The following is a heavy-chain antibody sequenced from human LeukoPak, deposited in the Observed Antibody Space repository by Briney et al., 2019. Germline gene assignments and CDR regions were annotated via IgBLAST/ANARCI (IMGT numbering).Heavy chain of an antibody. D-gene: IGHD6-19*01. Sequence: ASVKVSCKASGYTFTGYYMHWVRQAPAHGLEWMGWINPNSGCTNYAQKFQGRVTITRNTSISTAYMEVSSLRYEDTAVYYCARRAVDNSYYYYMDVWGKGTTVTVSS. CDR2: INPNSGCT. V-gene: IGHV1-2*02. J-gene: IGHJ6*03. CDR3: ARRAVDNSYYYYMDV. CDR1: GYTFTGYY.